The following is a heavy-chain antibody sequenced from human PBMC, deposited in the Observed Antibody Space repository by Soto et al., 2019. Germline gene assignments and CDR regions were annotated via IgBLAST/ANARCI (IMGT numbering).Heavy chain of an antibody. J-gene: IGHJ6*02. CDR3: AXXXXRHYDSGWGHSYGLDV. V-gene: IGHV3-23*01. Sequence: EVQLLESGGGLVQPGGSLTLSCAASGFIFSTYAMTWVRQAPGKGLEWXSAISGSTSNPYYAASVKGRFTISRDNSKNTVYXXXXXLXXXXXXXXXXAXXXXRHYDSGWGHSYGLDVWGQGTTVTVSS. CDR2: ISGSTSNP. CDR1: GFIFSTYA. D-gene: IGHD3-22*01.